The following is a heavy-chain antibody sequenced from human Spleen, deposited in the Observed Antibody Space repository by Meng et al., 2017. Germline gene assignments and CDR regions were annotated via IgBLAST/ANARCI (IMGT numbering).Heavy chain of an antibody. D-gene: IGHD6-13*01. Sequence: QAQLLESGPGLVKPSGTLSLTCAVSGGSISSSNWWSWVRQSPGKGLEWIGEIYDGGSTNYNPSLKSRVTISVDKSKNQFSLKLSSVTAADTAVYYCARVGSSSWFIADWGQGTLVTVSS. J-gene: IGHJ4*02. CDR1: GGSISSSNW. CDR3: ARVGSSSWFIAD. CDR2: IYDGGST. V-gene: IGHV4-4*02.